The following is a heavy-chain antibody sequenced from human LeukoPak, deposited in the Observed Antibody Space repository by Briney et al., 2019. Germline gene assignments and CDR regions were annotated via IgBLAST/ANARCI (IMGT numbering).Heavy chain of an antibody. D-gene: IGHD3-22*01. CDR3: ARHFTYYYDSSGYPWDAFDI. CDR2: IYYSGST. CDR1: GGSISGYY. J-gene: IGHJ3*02. V-gene: IGHV4-59*08. Sequence: SETLSLTCTVSGGSISGYYWSWIRQSPGKGLVWIGYIYYSGSTNYNPSLKSRVTISLDMSKNQFSLKLSSVTAADTALYYCARHFTYYYDSSGYPWDAFDIWGQGTMVTVSS.